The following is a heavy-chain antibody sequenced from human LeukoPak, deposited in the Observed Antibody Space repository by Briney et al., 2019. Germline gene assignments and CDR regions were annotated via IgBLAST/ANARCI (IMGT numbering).Heavy chain of an antibody. D-gene: IGHD3-10*01. J-gene: IGHJ4*02. CDR1: GFTFSSYG. Sequence: SGGSLRLSCAASGFTFSSYGMHWVPQAPGKGLEGVAFIRYDGSNKYYADSVKGRFTISRDNSRNTLYLQMNSLRAEDTAVYYCAKDRYYGSGDDYWGQGTLVTVSS. V-gene: IGHV3-30*02. CDR3: AKDRYYGSGDDY. CDR2: IRYDGSNK.